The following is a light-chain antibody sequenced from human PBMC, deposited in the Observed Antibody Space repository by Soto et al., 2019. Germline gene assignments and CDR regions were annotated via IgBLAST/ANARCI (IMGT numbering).Light chain of an antibody. Sequence: ELVMTPSPDTLSVSPGERATLSCRASQSVSIDLAWYQQTPGQAPRLLIYGASTRATGVPPTFSGSASGTEFTLTISSLQSEDFTVYYCQQYNVWPTFGQGTKVDIK. J-gene: IGKJ1*01. CDR1: QSVSID. CDR2: GAS. V-gene: IGKV3-15*01. CDR3: QQYNVWPT.